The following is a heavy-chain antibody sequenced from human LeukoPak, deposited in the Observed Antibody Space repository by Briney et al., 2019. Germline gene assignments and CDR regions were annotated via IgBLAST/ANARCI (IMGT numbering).Heavy chain of an antibody. CDR2: ISSSSNYI. V-gene: IGHV3-21*01. CDR3: ARDRGYCTSDDCYRWFHY. D-gene: IGHD2-8*01. J-gene: IGHJ4*02. Sequence: PGGSLRLSCAASGFTFSSYSMNWVRQAPGKGLEWVSSISSSSNYIYYADSVKGRFTISRDNAKNSLYLQMNSLRDEDTAVYYCARDRGYCTSDDCYRWFHYWGQGTLVIVSS. CDR1: GFTFSSYS.